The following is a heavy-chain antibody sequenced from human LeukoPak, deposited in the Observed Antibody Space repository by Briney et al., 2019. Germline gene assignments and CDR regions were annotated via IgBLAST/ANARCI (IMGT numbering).Heavy chain of an antibody. Sequence: ASVKVSCKASGYTFTGYYMHWVRQAPGQGLEWMGWMNPNSGNTGYAQKFQGRVTMTRNTSISTAYMELSSLRSEDTAVYYCARVKRLGPANPAYWGQGTLVTVSS. V-gene: IGHV1-8*02. CDR2: MNPNSGNT. D-gene: IGHD6-19*01. CDR3: ARVKRLGPANPAY. CDR1: GYTFTGYY. J-gene: IGHJ4*02.